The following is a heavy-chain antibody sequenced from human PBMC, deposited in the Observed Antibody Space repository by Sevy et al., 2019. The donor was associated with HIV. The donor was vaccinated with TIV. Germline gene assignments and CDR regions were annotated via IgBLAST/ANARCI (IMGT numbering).Heavy chain of an antibody. CDR3: TRTSYYYDSGSYFGMDV. CDR2: IRSKTYGGTT. J-gene: IGHJ6*02. CDR1: GFTSGDYI. V-gene: IGHV3-49*03. Sequence: GGSLRLSCTPSGFTSGDYILTWFRQAPGKGLEWVGFIRSKTYGGTTEYAAPVKGRITISRDDSKNIPYLRMNSLKTEDTAVYYCTRTSYYYDSGSYFGMDVWGQGTTVTVSS. D-gene: IGHD3-10*01.